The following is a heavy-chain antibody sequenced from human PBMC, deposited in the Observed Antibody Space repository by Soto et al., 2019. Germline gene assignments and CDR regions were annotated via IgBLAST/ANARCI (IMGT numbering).Heavy chain of an antibody. Sequence: SETLSFTCTFSVGSISIGDYYWSWIRQPPGKGLEWIGYIYYSGSTYYNPSLKSRVTISVDTSKNQFSLKLSSVTAADTAVYYCARDNILGILYGGMDVWGQGTPVTVSS. CDR2: IYYSGST. CDR3: ARDNILGILYGGMDV. V-gene: IGHV4-30-4*01. J-gene: IGHJ6*01. D-gene: IGHD3-3*01. CDR1: VGSISIGDYY.